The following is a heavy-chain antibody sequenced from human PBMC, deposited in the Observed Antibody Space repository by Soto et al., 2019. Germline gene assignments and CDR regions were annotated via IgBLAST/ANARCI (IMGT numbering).Heavy chain of an antibody. CDR3: AKARFKYDSSGQGDH. CDR1: GYTFTDYG. V-gene: IGHV1-18*04. J-gene: IGHJ4*02. CDR2: ISAKTGNT. D-gene: IGHD3-22*01. Sequence: QVQLVQSGAEVKKPGASVTVSCTASGYTFTDYGISWVRQAPGQGLEWMGWISAKTGNTNYAQIVQGRVTLTTDTSASTAYMELRRLSSDDTAVYYCAKARFKYDSSGQGDHWVQGTLVTVSS.